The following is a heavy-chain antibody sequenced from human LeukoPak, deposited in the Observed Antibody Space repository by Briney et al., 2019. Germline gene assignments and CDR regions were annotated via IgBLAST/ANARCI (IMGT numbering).Heavy chain of an antibody. CDR3: ARPPGIAAAGTHFDF. V-gene: IGHV4-59*01. CDR1: GGSISSYY. Sequence: SETLSLTCSVSGGSISSYYWSWIRQPPGKGLEWIGYIYYSGSAKYNPSLKSRVTISVDTSKNQFSLKLSSVTAGDTAVYYCARPPGIAAAGTHFDFWGQGTLVTVSS. D-gene: IGHD6-13*01. J-gene: IGHJ4*02. CDR2: IYYSGSA.